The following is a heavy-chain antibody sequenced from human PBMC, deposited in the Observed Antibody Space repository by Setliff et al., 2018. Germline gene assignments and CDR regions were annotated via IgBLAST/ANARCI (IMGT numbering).Heavy chain of an antibody. CDR1: GYRLIEVS. J-gene: IGHJ4*02. CDR2: FDPEDSET. D-gene: IGHD3-3*01. Sequence: ASVKVSCKVSGYRLIEVSMHWVRQAPGKGLEWMGGFDPEDSETIYAQKFQGRVTMTDDTSTDTAYMELSSLRSEDTAVYYCARAQSWSGGPYYFDNWGQGTLVTVS. V-gene: IGHV1-24*01. CDR3: ARAQSWSGGPYYFDN.